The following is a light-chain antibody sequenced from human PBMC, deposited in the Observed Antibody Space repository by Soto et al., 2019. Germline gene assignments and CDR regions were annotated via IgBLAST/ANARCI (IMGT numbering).Light chain of an antibody. V-gene: IGLV2-14*03. Sequence: QSGLTQPASVSGSPGQSINISCTGTSSDVGGYNYVSWYQHHPGKAPKLIIYDVSNRPSGVSNPFSGSKSGNTASLTISGLQPEDEADYYCSSYTTSNTRQIVFGTGTKLTVL. CDR1: SSDVGGYNY. CDR3: SSYTTSNTRQIV. J-gene: IGLJ1*01. CDR2: DVS.